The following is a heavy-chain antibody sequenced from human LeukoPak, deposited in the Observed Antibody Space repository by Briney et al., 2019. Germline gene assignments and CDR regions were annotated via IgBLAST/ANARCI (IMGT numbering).Heavy chain of an antibody. V-gene: IGHV3-48*01. Sequence: GGSLRLSCAGSGFTFSPYTMSWVRQAPGKGLEWVSHITGTSSSTYYADSVRGRFTISRDNAQSSLYLQMNSLRADDTAVYYCARIEGYRDYAWGQGTLVTVPS. CDR1: GFTFSPYT. CDR2: ITGTSSST. CDR3: ARIEGYRDYA. D-gene: IGHD3-16*01. J-gene: IGHJ5*02.